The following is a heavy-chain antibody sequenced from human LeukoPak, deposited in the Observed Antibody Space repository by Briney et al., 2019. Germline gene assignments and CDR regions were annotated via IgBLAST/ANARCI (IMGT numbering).Heavy chain of an antibody. D-gene: IGHD2-2*02. Sequence: GGSLRLSCAASGFTFDDYAMHWVRQAPGKGLEWVSGISWNSGSIGYADSVKGRFTISRDNAKKSLSLQMDSLRVEDTGVYYCAKSGTKLYRNDHWGQGVLVTVSS. CDR1: GFTFDDYA. CDR3: AKSGTKLYRNDH. CDR2: ISWNSGSI. V-gene: IGHV3-9*01. J-gene: IGHJ5*02.